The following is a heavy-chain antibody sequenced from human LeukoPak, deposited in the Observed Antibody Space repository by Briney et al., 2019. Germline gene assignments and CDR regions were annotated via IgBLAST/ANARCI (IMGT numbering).Heavy chain of an antibody. V-gene: IGHV3-49*04. CDR3: AKTRGYSSGWAPFDY. CDR2: IRSKAYGGTT. J-gene: IGHJ4*02. D-gene: IGHD6-19*01. CDR1: GFTFGDYA. Sequence: GGSLRLSCTASGFTFGDYAMSWVRQAPGKGLEWVGFIRSKAYGGTTEYAASVKGRFTISRDNAKNSLYLQMNSLRAEDTALYYCAKTRGYSSGWAPFDYWGQGTLVTVSS.